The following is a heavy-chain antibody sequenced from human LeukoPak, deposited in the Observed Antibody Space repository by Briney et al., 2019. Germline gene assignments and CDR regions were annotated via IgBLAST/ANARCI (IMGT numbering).Heavy chain of an antibody. Sequence: ASVKVSCKASGYTFTGYYINWVRQAPGQGLEWIGWINPNNGGTNYTQKFQGRVTMTRDTSMSSASMVLIRLTSDDTAVYYCARQWRGPAVPFDFWGQGTVVTVSS. CDR2: INPNNGGT. D-gene: IGHD6-19*01. J-gene: IGHJ4*02. CDR3: ARQWRGPAVPFDF. V-gene: IGHV1-2*02. CDR1: GYTFTGYY.